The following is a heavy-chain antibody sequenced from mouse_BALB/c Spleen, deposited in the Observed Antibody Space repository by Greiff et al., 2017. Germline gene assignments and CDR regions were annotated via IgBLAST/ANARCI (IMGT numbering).Heavy chain of an antibody. V-gene: IGHV1S137*01. CDR3: ARGEAFDY. CDR1: GYTFTDYA. J-gene: IGHJ2*01. CDR2: ISTYYGDA. Sequence: QVHVKQSGAELVRPGVSVKISCKGSGYTFTDYAMHWVKQSHAKSLEWIGVISTYYGDASYNQKFKGKATMTVDKSSSTAYMELARLTSEDSAIYYCARGEAFDYWGQGTTLTVSS.